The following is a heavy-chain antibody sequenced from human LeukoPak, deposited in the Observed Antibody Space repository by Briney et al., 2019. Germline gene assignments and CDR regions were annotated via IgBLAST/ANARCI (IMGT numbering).Heavy chain of an antibody. V-gene: IGHV3-7*01. D-gene: IGHD2-21*02. Sequence: GGSLRLSCVASRFTFSNYWMSWVRQAPGKGLEWVANINQDGSKKRYADSVKGRFTISRDNAKGSLYLQLNSLRGQDTAVYYCAKWAQYCVGDYCPALDSWGPGTLVTVSS. J-gene: IGHJ4*02. CDR1: RFTFSNYW. CDR3: AKWAQYCVGDYCPALDS. CDR2: INQDGSKK.